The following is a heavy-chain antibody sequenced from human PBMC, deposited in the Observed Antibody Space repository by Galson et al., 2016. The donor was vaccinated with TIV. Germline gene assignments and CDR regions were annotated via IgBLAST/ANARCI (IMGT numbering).Heavy chain of an antibody. J-gene: IGHJ4*02. D-gene: IGHD3-9*01. Sequence: SVKVSCKASGGTFISYTLSWVRQAPGQGLEWMGRIIPVLGMTDYAQKFQGRVTITADRFPGTADLELSSLKPGDTAVYYCARADSVDISSTEYWGQGTLVTVSS. CDR1: GGTFISYT. CDR2: IIPVLGMT. V-gene: IGHV1-69*02. CDR3: ARADSVDISSTEY.